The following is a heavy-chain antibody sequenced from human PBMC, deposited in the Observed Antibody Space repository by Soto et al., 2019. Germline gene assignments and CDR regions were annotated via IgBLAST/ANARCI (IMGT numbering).Heavy chain of an antibody. V-gene: IGHV4-39*01. CDR1: GGSVSVDSYY. CDR2: IHYRGST. J-gene: IGHJ5*02. D-gene: IGHD7-27*01. CDR3: VRNALGWFVP. Sequence: SETLSLTCAVSGGSVSVDSYYWAWIRQPPGKGLEWIATIHYRGSTYYATSLKSRVTISIDTSKNQFSLMLASVTAEDTAVYYCVRNALGWFVPWGQGTLVTVSS.